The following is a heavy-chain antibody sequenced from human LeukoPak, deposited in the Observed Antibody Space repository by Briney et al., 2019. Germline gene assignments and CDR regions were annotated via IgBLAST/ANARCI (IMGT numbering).Heavy chain of an antibody. D-gene: IGHD2-15*01. J-gene: IGHJ5*02. CDR3: ARGYCSGGSCYNNWFDP. CDR2: IIPILGIA. V-gene: IGHV1-69*04. Sequence: SVKVSCKASGGTFSSYAISWVRQAPGQGLEWMGRIIPILGIANYAQKFQGRVTITADKSTSTAYMEMSSLRSEDTAVYYCARGYCSGGSCYNNWFDPWGQGTLVTVSS. CDR1: GGTFSSYA.